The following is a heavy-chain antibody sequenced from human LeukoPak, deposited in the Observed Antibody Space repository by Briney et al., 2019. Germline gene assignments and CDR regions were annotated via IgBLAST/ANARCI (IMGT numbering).Heavy chain of an antibody. D-gene: IGHD1-7*01. CDR3: ARDSITGTTVYYYGIDV. Sequence: SQTLSLTCAISGDSVSSNSAAWNWIRQSPSRGLEWLGRTYYRSKWYNDYAVSVKSRITINPDTSKNQFSLQLNSVTPEGTAVYYCARDSITGTTVYYYGIDVWGQGTTVTVSS. CDR2: TYYRSKWYN. J-gene: IGHJ6*02. CDR1: GDSVSSNSAA. V-gene: IGHV6-1*01.